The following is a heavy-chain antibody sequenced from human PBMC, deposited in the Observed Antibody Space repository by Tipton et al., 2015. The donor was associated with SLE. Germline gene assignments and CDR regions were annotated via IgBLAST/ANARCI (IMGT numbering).Heavy chain of an antibody. J-gene: IGHJ4*02. Sequence: QSGAEVKKPGASVKISCRASGYTFTGYFIHWVRQAPGQGLEWMGRINPNSGGTNNAQRFQGRVTMTRDTSINTAYMELSRLRSDDTAVYFCARVTTILGVVILRYFDYWGQGTLVTVSS. CDR1: GYTFTGYF. CDR2: INPNSGGT. D-gene: IGHD3-3*01. CDR3: ARVTTILGVVILRYFDY. V-gene: IGHV1-2*06.